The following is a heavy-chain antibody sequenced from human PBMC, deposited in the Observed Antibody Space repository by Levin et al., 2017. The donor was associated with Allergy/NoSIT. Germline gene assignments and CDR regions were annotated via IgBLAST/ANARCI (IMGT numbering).Heavy chain of an antibody. CDR1: GGSISSYY. Sequence: PSETLSLTCTVSGGSISSYYWSWIRQPPGKGLEWIGYIYYSGSTNYNPSLKSRVTISVDTSKNQFSLKLSSVTAADTAVYYCARGKLHSSDEHWLDPWGQGTLVTVSS. CDR2: IYYSGST. CDR3: ARGKLHSSDEHWLDP. V-gene: IGHV4-59*01. J-gene: IGHJ5*02. D-gene: IGHD6-25*01.